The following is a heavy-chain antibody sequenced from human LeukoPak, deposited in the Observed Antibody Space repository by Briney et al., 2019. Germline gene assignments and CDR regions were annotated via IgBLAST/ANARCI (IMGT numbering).Heavy chain of an antibody. V-gene: IGHV3-53*01. CDR1: GFTVSSNY. CDR3: ASSDLDAFDI. J-gene: IGHJ3*02. CDR2: IYSGGST. Sequence: PGGSLRLSCAASGFTVSSNYMSWVRQAPGKGLEWVSVIYSGGSTYYADSVKGRFTISRDNSRNTLYLQMNSLRAEDTAVYYCASSDLDAFDIWGQGTMVTVSS. D-gene: IGHD1-26*01.